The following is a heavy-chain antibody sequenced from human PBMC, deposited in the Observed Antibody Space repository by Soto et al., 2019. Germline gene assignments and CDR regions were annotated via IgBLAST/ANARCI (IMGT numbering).Heavy chain of an antibody. CDR2: INHSGST. D-gene: IGHD3-10*01. J-gene: IGHJ4*02. Sequence: SETLSLTCAVYGGSFSGYYWSWIRQPPGKGLEWIGEINHSGSTNYNPSLKSRVTISVDTSKNQFSLKLSSVTAADTAVYYCARSDQTYYYGSGSYYDNDYWGQGTLVTVSS. CDR3: ARSDQTYYYGSGSYYDNDY. V-gene: IGHV4-34*01. CDR1: GGSFSGYY.